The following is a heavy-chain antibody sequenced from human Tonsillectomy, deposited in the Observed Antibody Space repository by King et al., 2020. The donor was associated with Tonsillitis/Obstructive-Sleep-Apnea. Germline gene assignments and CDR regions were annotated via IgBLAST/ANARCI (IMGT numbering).Heavy chain of an antibody. J-gene: IGHJ6*03. Sequence: VQLVESGGGLVKPGGSLRLSCAASGFTFSDYYMSWIRQAPGKGLEWVSYISSSSSYTNYADSVKGRFTISRDNAKNSLCLQMNSLRAEDTAVYYCARVGGPKKYYYYMDVWGKGTTVTVSS. CDR2: ISSSSSYT. CDR1: GFTFSDYY. V-gene: IGHV3-11*05. CDR3: ARVGGPKKYYYYMDV.